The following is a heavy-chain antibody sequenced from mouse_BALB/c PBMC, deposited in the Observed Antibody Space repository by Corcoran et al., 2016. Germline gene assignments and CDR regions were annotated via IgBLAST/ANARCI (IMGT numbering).Heavy chain of an antibody. CDR3: ARSGTGVAY. D-gene: IGHD4-1*01. CDR1: GFNIKVTY. Sequence: EVQLQQSGAELVKPGASVKLSCTASGFNIKVTYMHWVKQRPEQGLEWIGRIDPANGNTKYDPKFQGKATITADTSSNTAYLQLSSLTSEDTAVYYCARSGTGVAYWGQGTLVTVSA. V-gene: IGHV14-3*02. J-gene: IGHJ3*01. CDR2: IDPANGNT.